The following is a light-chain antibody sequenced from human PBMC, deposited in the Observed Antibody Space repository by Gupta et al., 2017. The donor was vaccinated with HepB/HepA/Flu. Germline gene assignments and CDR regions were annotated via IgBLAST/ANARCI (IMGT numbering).Light chain of an antibody. CDR2: EVT. J-gene: IGLJ1*01. Sequence: QSALPQPRPVSGPPGQSVTFSCTGTSSDIGGYVSWFQQHPGKAPKLMIFEVTKRPSGVPDRFSDSKSGNTASLTISGLQAEDEADYYCCSYAAYTYVFGTGTEVSVL. CDR1: SSDIGGY. V-gene: IGLV2-11*01. CDR3: CSYAAYTYV.